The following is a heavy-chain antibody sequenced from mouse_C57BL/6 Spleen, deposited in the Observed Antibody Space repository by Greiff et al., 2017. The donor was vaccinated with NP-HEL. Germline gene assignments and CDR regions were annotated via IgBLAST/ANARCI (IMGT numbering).Heavy chain of an antibody. J-gene: IGHJ2*01. CDR2: IDPEDGDT. CDR3: TLNGYHYYFDY. Sequence: EVQLQQSGAELVKPGASVTLSCTASGFNIKDYYMHWVKQRTEQGLEWIGRIDPEDGDTKYAPKFQGKATITADTSSNTAYLQLSSLTSEDSAVYYCTLNGYHYYFDYWGQGTTLTVSS. D-gene: IGHD2-2*01. CDR1: GFNIKDYY. V-gene: IGHV14-2*01.